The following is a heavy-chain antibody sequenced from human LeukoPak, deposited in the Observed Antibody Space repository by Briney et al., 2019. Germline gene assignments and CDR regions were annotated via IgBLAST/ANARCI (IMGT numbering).Heavy chain of an antibody. CDR1: GYTFTGYY. CDR2: INPNSGGT. V-gene: IGHV1-2*02. J-gene: IGHJ3*02. D-gene: IGHD2-21*02. Sequence: GASVRVSCKASGYTFTGYYMHWVRQAPGQGLEWMGWINPNSGGTNYAQKFQGRVTMTRDTSISTAYMELSRLRSDDTAVYYCARVRYIVVVTAYDAFDIWGQGTMVTVSS. CDR3: ARVRYIVVVTAYDAFDI.